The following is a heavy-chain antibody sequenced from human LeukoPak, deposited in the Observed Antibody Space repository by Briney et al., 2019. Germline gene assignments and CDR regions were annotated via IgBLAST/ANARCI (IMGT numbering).Heavy chain of an antibody. V-gene: IGHV4-38-2*01. J-gene: IGHJ3*02. CDR3: ARLRFEVVPAASDAFDI. CDR1: GYSISSGYY. CDR2: IYHSGST. D-gene: IGHD2-2*01. Sequence: KPSETLSLTCAVSGYSISSGYYWGWIRQPPGTGLEWIGSIYHSGSTYYNPSLKSRVTISVDTSKNQFSMKLSSVHAADTAVYYCARLRFEVVPAASDAFDIWGQGTMVTVSS.